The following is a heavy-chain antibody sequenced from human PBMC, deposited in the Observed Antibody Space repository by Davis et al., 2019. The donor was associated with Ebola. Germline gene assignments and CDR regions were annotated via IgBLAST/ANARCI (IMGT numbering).Heavy chain of an antibody. V-gene: IGHV3-23*01. Sequence: PGGSLRLSCAASGFTFSNYAMTWVRQAPGKGLEWVSVVKSDSNTYYAGSVKGRFTVSRDNSKNTLHLQMNGLRAEDTAVYYCAAEGRSSRPGYWGQGTLVTVSS. J-gene: IGHJ4*02. D-gene: IGHD3-10*01. CDR1: GFTFSNYA. CDR2: VKSDSNT. CDR3: AAEGRSSRPGY.